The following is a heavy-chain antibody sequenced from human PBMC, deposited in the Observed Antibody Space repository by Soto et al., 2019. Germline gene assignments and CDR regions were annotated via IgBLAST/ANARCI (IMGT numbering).Heavy chain of an antibody. V-gene: IGHV3-33*01. CDR2: IWNDVRTR. CDR1: GFTFRNYG. J-gene: IGHJ1*01. D-gene: IGHD3-22*01. CDR3: ARDRVESGYPEYFQH. Sequence: GGSLRLSCVASGFTFRNYGMHWVRQAPGKGLEWVAVIWNDVRTRNYADSVKGRFTVSRDNSKNTLYLQMNSLRAEDTAVYYCARDRVESGYPEYFQHWGQGTLVTVSS.